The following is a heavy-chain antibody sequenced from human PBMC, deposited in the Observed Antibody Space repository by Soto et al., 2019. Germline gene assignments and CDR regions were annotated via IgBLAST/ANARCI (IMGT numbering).Heavy chain of an antibody. CDR1: GGTFSSYA. CDR2: IIPIFGTA. J-gene: IGHJ4*02. CDR3: ARSSITVGGVIVRTEFDY. V-gene: IGHV1-69*01. Sequence: QVQLVQSGAEAKKPGSSVKVSCKASGGTFSSYAISWVRQAPGQGLEWMGGIIPIFGTANYAQKFQGRVTITADESTSTAYMELSSLRSEDTAVYYCARSSITVGGVIVRTEFDYWGQGTLVTVSS. D-gene: IGHD3-16*02.